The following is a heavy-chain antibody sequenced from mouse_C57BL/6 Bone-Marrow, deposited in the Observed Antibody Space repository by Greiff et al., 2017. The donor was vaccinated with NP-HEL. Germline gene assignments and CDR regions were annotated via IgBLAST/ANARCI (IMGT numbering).Heavy chain of an antibody. D-gene: IGHD2-1*01. J-gene: IGHJ1*03. CDR1: GYTFTDYN. Sequence: EVKLLESGPELVKPGASVKIPCKASGYTFTDYNMDWVKQSHGKSLEWIGDINPNNGGTIYNQKFKGKATLTVDKSSSTAYMELRSLTSEDTAVYYCARWRGKGGYFDVWGTGTTVTVSS. CDR3: ARWRGKGGYFDV. CDR2: INPNNGGT. V-gene: IGHV1-18*01.